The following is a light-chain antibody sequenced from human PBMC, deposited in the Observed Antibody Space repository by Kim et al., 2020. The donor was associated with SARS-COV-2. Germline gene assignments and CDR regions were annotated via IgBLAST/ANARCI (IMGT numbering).Light chain of an antibody. V-gene: IGKV1-39*01. CDR1: QSINAY. CDR2: AAS. J-gene: IGKJ4*01. Sequence: DIKMTQSPSSLAASVGDRVTITCRASQSINAYLNWYQQKPGKAPKLLIYAASTLQSGVPSRFSGSGSGTDFTLTINSLQTEDFATYYCQQSHTAPLLTFGGGTKGDIK. CDR3: QQSHTAPLLT.